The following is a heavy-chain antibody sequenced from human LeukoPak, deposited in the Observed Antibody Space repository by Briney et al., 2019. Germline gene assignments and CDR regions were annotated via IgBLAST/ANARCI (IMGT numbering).Heavy chain of an antibody. D-gene: IGHD3-16*01. CDR1: GFTFDDYA. CDR3: AKGPSYYDYVWGSYSLDY. V-gene: IGHV3-9*01. Sequence: GGSLRLSCAASGFTFDDYAMHWVRQAPGKGLEWVSGISWNSGSIGYADSVKGRFTISRDNAKNSLYLQMNSLRAEDTALYYCAKGPSYYDYVWGSYSLDYWGQGTLVTVSS. CDR2: ISWNSGSI. J-gene: IGHJ4*02.